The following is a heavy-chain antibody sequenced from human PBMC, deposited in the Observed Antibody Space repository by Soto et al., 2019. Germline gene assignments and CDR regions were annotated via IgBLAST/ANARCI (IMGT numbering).Heavy chain of an antibody. V-gene: IGHV3-66*04. CDR1: GFTVRSNY. CDR3: ARHQEAPDYFDY. J-gene: IGHJ4*02. Sequence: ESGGGLVQPGGSLRLSCAASGFTVRSNYMSWVRQAPGKGLEWVSVIYSGGSTYYADSVKGRFTISRDNSKNTLYLQMNGLRAEDTAVYYCARHQEAPDYFDYWGRGTLVTVSS. CDR2: IYSGGST.